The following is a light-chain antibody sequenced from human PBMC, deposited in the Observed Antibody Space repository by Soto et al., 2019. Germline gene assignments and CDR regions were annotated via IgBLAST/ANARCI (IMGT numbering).Light chain of an antibody. CDR1: QSVSSSY. Sequence: DIILTQSPATLSLSPGERATLSCGASQSVSSSYVAWYQHRPGLAPRLLIHDASSRATGIPDRVSGTKSGTEFTLTIRRLEPEDAEVYFCQQYGSSPITFGQGTRLEIK. CDR2: DAS. CDR3: QQYGSSPIT. V-gene: IGKV3D-20*01. J-gene: IGKJ5*01.